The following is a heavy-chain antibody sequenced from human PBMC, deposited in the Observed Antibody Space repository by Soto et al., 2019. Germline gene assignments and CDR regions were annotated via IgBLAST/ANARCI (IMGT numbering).Heavy chain of an antibody. Sequence: QVQLQESGPGLVKPSGTLSLTCSVSGDSIATNYYWSWVRQSPGRGLEWIGEIYHDGGANYNPSLKRRVTILVDQSKNVFSLNLTSVTAAYTAVYYCARKLLCLRGGPHCFDPGGQGSLVTVSS. D-gene: IGHD3-10*02. J-gene: IGHJ5*02. CDR2: IYHDGGA. CDR3: ARKLLCLRGGPHCFDP. V-gene: IGHV4-4*02. CDR1: GDSIATNYY.